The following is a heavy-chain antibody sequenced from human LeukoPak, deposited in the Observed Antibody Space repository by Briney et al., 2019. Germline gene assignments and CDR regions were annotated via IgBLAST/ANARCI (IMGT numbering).Heavy chain of an antibody. J-gene: IGHJ3*02. CDR1: GGSISSYY. V-gene: IGHV4-4*09. CDR2: IYASGST. Sequence: PSETLSLTCTVSGGSISSYYWSWIRQPPGKGLEWIGYIYASGSTNYNPSLKSRVTMSVDTSKNQFSLKLSSVTAADTAVYYCAREISGYDYGAFDIWGQGTMVTVSS. CDR3: AREISGYDYGAFDI. D-gene: IGHD5-12*01.